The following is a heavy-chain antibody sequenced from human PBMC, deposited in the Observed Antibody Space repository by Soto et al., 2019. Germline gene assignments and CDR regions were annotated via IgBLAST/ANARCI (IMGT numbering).Heavy chain of an antibody. CDR2: INHVGGT. CDR1: GGFLSESY. J-gene: IGHJ5*02. D-gene: IGHD3-16*01. Sequence: PSETLSITCAVYGGFLSESYWTWIRQPPGKGLEWIGEINHVGGTNYNPSLKSRVTMSVDTSQNQFSLRLISVTAADTAMYFCVRIRYQLPSSVLWLDPWGQGTLVTGSS. CDR3: VRIRYQLPSSVLWLDP. V-gene: IGHV4-34*01.